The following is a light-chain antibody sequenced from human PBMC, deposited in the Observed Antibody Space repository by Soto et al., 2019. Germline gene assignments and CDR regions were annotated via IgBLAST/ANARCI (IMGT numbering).Light chain of an antibody. CDR2: GAS. CDR3: QQRGA. CDR1: QSVSSSY. J-gene: IGKJ5*01. V-gene: IGKV3-20*01. Sequence: EIVLTQSPGTLSLSPGERATLSCRASQSVSSSYLGWYQQKPGQAPRLLIYGASNRATGIPDRFSGSGSGTDFTLTISRLEPEDFAVYYCQQRGAFGQGTRLEIK.